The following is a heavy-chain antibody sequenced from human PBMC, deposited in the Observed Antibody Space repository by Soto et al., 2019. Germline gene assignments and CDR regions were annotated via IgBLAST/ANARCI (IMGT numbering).Heavy chain of an antibody. CDR1: GFTFSSYG. Sequence: QVQLVESGGGVVQPGRSLRLSCAASGFTFSSYGMHWVRQAPGKGLEWVAVISYDGSNKYYADSVKGRFTISRDNSKNTLYLQMNSLRAEDTAVYYCAKDQGDGYNGIQWIFDYWGQGTLVTVSS. V-gene: IGHV3-30*18. CDR3: AKDQGDGYNGIQWIFDY. D-gene: IGHD5-12*01. J-gene: IGHJ4*02. CDR2: ISYDGSNK.